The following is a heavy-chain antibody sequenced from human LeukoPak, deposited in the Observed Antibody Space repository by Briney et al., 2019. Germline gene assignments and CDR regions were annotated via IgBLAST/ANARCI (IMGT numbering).Heavy chain of an antibody. CDR3: ARGMVRGVIGAFDI. Sequence: GASVKVSCKASGYTFTSYGISWVRQPRAQGLDWMGGISAYNGNTNYAQKLQGRVTMTTDTSTSTAYMELRSLRSDDTAVYYCARGMVRGVIGAFDIWGQGTMVTVSS. D-gene: IGHD3-10*01. CDR2: ISAYNGNT. J-gene: IGHJ3*02. CDR1: GYTFTSYG. V-gene: IGHV1-18*01.